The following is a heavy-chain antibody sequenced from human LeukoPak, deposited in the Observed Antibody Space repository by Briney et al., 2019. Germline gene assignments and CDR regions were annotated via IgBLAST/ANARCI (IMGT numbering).Heavy chain of an antibody. Sequence: LPGGSVRPACAPSGFPFGTSGMTWARQPPGRGWGWLLSLSETGNNRDYADSVKGGVTISRVNTNNTQFLQVISLRDQNTALYDGAKMAPLVSPWARAPFDFWGQGALVTVSS. CDR2: LSETGNNR. CDR1: GFPFGTSG. V-gene: IGHV3-23*01. D-gene: IGHD2-21*01. J-gene: IGHJ4*02. CDR3: AKMAPLVSPWARAPFDF.